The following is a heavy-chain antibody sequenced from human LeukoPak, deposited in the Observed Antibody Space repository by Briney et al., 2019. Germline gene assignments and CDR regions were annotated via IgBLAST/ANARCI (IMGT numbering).Heavy chain of an antibody. D-gene: IGHD1-26*01. V-gene: IGHV4-61*02. Sequence: PSETLSLTCTVSGGSISSSSYYWSWIRQPAGKGLEWIGRIYTSGSTNYNPSLKSRVTMSVDTSKNQFSLKLSSVTAADTAVYYCARGGGVGATPFDYWGQGTLVTVSS. CDR3: ARGGGVGATPFDY. J-gene: IGHJ4*02. CDR2: IYTSGST. CDR1: GGSISSSSYY.